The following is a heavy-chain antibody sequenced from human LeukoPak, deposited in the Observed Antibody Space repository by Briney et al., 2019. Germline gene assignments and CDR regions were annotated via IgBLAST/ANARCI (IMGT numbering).Heavy chain of an antibody. V-gene: IGHV3-30*04. Sequence: PGGSLRLSCAASGFTFSSYAMHWVRQAPGKGLEWVAVISYDGSNKYYADSVKGRITISRDNSKNTLYLQMNSLRSEDTAVYYCARFTRSYDAFDIWGQGTMVTVSS. CDR3: ARFTRSYDAFDI. D-gene: IGHD3-3*01. J-gene: IGHJ3*02. CDR2: ISYDGSNK. CDR1: GFTFSSYA.